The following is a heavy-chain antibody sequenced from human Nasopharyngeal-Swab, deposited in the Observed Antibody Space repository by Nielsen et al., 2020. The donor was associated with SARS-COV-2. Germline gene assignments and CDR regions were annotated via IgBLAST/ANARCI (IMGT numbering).Heavy chain of an antibody. J-gene: IGHJ5*02. Sequence: GGPLRLSCAASGFSFSSYAMHWVRQALGKGLEWVAVISYDGSNKYYADSVKGRFTISRDNSKNTLYLQMNSLSAEDTAVYYCARERYSYGSNWFDPWGQGTLVTVSS. CDR2: ISYDGSNK. CDR3: ARERYSYGSNWFDP. CDR1: GFSFSSYA. D-gene: IGHD5-18*01. V-gene: IGHV3-30*04.